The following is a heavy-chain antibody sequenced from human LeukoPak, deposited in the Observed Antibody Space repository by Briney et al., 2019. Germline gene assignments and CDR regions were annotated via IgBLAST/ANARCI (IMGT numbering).Heavy chain of an antibody. D-gene: IGHD5-12*01. CDR1: EFTFSNYG. CDR3: ARAQTDSGYGRYCDY. CDR2: IKQDGSEQ. Sequence: GRSLRLSRAASEFTFSNYGMSWGRQAPGKGLEWVATIKQDGSEQYYVDSVKGRFTISRDNAKTSLYLQMDSLRAEDTAVYFCARAQTDSGYGRYCDYWGQGTLVTVSS. V-gene: IGHV3-7*01. J-gene: IGHJ4*02.